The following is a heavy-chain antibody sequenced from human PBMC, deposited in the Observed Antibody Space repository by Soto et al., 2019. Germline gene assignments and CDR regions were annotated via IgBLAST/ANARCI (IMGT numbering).Heavy chain of an antibody. V-gene: IGHV4-59*11. J-gene: IGHJ4*02. D-gene: IGHD4-17*01. CDR3: ARGSIDYDPYFDS. CDR1: GASISSHF. Sequence: PSETLSLTCTVSGASISSHFWHWIRQPPGKALEWIGYTYSSGSSNYNPSLRSRVTISVDTSKNQFSLKLTSVTAADSAVYCCARGSIDYDPYFDSWGQGTLVTVSS. CDR2: TYSSGSS.